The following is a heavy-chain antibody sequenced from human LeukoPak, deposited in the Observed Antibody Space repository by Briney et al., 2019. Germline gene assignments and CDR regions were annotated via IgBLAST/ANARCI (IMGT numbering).Heavy chain of an antibody. CDR3: ARESLNPFDP. J-gene: IGHJ5*02. CDR1: GYTFTSYD. V-gene: IGHV1-69*13. CDR2: IIPIFGTA. Sequence: SVKVSCKASGYTFTSYDISWVRQAPGQGLEWMGGIIPIFGTANYAQKFQGRVTITADESTSTAYMELSSLRSEDTAVYYCARESLNPFDPWGQGTLVTVSS.